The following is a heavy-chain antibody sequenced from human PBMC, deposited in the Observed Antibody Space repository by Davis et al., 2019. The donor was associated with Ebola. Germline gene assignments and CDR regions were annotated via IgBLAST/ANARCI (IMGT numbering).Heavy chain of an antibody. V-gene: IGHV3-7*03. CDR1: GFTFSSYW. D-gene: IGHD2-2*02. CDR3: ARGGLGYCSSTSCYTDLVDY. Sequence: GESLKISCAASGFTFSSYWMSWVRQAPGKGLEWVANIKQDGSEKYYVDSVKGRFTISRDNAKNSLYLQMNSLRAEDTAVYYCARGGLGYCSSTSCYTDLVDYWGQGTLVTVSS. J-gene: IGHJ4*02. CDR2: IKQDGSEK.